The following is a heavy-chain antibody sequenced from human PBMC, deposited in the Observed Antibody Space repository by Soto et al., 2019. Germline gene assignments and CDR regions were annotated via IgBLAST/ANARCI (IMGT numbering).Heavy chain of an antibody. Sequence: QVQLVQSGAEVKKPGSSVKVSCKASGGTFSTYSISWVRQAPGQGPEWIGGIIPMFDTPNYAQKFQGRVTISADESTCTAYMERSSLRSEDTAVYFCATERGDRAVAGSDALDIWGQGTMVTVSS. CDR3: ATERGDRAVAGSDALDI. D-gene: IGHD6-19*01. CDR1: GGTFSTYS. CDR2: IIPMFDTP. V-gene: IGHV1-69*01. J-gene: IGHJ3*02.